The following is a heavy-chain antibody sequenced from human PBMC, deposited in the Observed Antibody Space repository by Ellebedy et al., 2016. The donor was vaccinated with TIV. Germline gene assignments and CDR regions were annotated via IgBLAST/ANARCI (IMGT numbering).Heavy chain of an antibody. CDR3: ARGPGYSYGAKVIDY. CDR2: INHSGST. V-gene: IGHV4-34*01. D-gene: IGHD5-18*01. J-gene: IGHJ4*02. CDR1: GGSFSGYY. Sequence: MPSETLSLTCAVYGGSFSGYYWSWIRQPPGKGLEWIGEINHSGSTNYNPSLKSRVTISVDTSKNQFSLKLSSVTAADTAVYYCARGPGYSYGAKVIDYWGQGTLVTVSS.